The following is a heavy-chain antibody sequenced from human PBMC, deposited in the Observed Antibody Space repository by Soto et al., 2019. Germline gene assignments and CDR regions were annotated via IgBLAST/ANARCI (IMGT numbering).Heavy chain of an antibody. CDR1: GGTFSSYA. Sequence: QVQLVQSGAEVKKPGSSVKVSCKASGGTFSSYAISWVRQAPGQGLEWMGGIIPIFGTANYAQKFQGRVTITADESTSTAYMERSSLRSEDTAVYYCASRKKTTYGDYDGFDYWGQGTLVTVSS. D-gene: IGHD4-17*01. V-gene: IGHV1-69*01. CDR2: IIPIFGTA. CDR3: ASRKKTTYGDYDGFDY. J-gene: IGHJ4*02.